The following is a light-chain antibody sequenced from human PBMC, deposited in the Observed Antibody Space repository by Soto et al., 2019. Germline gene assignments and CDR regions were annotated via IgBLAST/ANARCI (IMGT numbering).Light chain of an antibody. J-gene: IGLJ1*01. V-gene: IGLV1-44*01. CDR1: SSNIGTYS. CDR3: AAWDDSLNGCV. CDR2: SDN. Sequence: QSVLTQPPSASGTPGQWVTISCSGSSSNIGTYSVSWYQHFPGTAPRLLIYSDNQRPSGVPDRFSASKSGASASLAISGLQSEDEADFYCAAWDDSLNGCVFGTGTKVTVL.